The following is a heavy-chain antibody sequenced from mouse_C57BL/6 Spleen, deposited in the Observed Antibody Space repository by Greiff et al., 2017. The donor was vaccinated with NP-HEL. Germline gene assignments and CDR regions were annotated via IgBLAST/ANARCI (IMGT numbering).Heavy chain of an antibody. D-gene: IGHD1-1*01. Sequence: VQLKQSGPELVKPGASVKISCKASGYSFTDYNMNWVKQSNGKSLEWIGVINPNYGTTSYNQKFKGKATLTVDQSSSTAYMQLNSLTSEDSAVYYCASHYYGSSYDYFDYWGQSTTLTVSS. J-gene: IGHJ2*01. CDR1: GYSFTDYN. V-gene: IGHV1-39*01. CDR3: ASHYYGSSYDYFDY. CDR2: INPNYGTT.